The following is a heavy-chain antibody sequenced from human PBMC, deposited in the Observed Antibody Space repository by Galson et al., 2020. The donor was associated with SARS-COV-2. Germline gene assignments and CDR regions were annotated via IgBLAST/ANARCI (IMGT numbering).Heavy chain of an antibody. CDR3: ARDPPSGWVNGMDV. J-gene: IGHJ6*02. Sequence: QLGESLKISCAASGFTFSSYGMHWVRQAPGKGLEWVAVIWYDGSNKYYADSVKGRFTISRDNSKNTLYLQMNSLRAEDTAVYYCARDPPSGWVNGMDVWGQGTTVTVSS. V-gene: IGHV3-33*01. CDR1: GFTFSSYG. D-gene: IGHD3-16*01. CDR2: IWYDGSNK.